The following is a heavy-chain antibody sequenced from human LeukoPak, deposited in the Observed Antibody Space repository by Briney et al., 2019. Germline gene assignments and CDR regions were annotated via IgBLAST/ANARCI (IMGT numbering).Heavy chain of an antibody. J-gene: IGHJ5*02. Sequence: KPSETLSLTCTVSGGSISSSPYYWGWIRQPPGKGLEWIGTIYYRGSTYSNPSLNSRVTISLDTSKNQFSLRLRSVTAADTALYYCARHYLSDGLLSTFDPWGQGTLVTVSS. D-gene: IGHD2-2*01. CDR3: ARHYLSDGLLSTFDP. CDR1: GGSISSSPYY. CDR2: IYYRGST. V-gene: IGHV4-39*01.